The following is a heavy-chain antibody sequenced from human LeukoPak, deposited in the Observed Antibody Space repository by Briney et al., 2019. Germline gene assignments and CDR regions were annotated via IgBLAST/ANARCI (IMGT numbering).Heavy chain of an antibody. CDR3: ARSIVGAKAFYMDV. D-gene: IGHD1-26*01. CDR1: GYTFNSYD. CDR2: RNPNSGNT. J-gene: IGHJ6*03. Sequence: ASVKVSCKASGYTFNSYDINWVRQDTGEGLEWTGWRNPNSGNTGYAQKFQGRVTMTRNTSISTAYMELSSLRSEDTAVYYCARSIVGAKAFYMDVWGKGTTVTVSS. V-gene: IGHV1-8*01.